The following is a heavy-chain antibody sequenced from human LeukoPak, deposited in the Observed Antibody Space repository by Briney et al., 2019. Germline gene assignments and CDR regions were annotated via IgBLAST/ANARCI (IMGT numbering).Heavy chain of an antibody. V-gene: IGHV1-18*01. J-gene: IGHJ5*02. Sequence: GASVKVSCKASGYTFTSYGISWVRQAPGQGLEWMGWISAYNGNTNYAQKLQGRVTMTTDTSTSTAYMELRSLRSDDTAVYYCARDSVGSSYRGLDWFDPWGQGTLVTASS. D-gene: IGHD3-10*01. CDR1: GYTFTSYG. CDR3: ARDSVGSSYRGLDWFDP. CDR2: ISAYNGNT.